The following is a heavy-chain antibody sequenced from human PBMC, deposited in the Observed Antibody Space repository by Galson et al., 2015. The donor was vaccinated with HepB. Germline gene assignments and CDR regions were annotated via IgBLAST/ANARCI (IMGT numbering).Heavy chain of an antibody. CDR2: IRGSGGST. CDR1: GFTFSSYA. Sequence: SLRLSCAASGFTFSSYAMSWVRQAPGKGLEWVSAIRGSGGSTYYADSVKGRFTISRDNSKNTLYLQMNSLRAEDTAVYYCAKGRIFGVVPPGWFDPWGQGTLVTVSS. CDR3: AKGRIFGVVPPGWFDP. D-gene: IGHD3-3*01. J-gene: IGHJ5*02. V-gene: IGHV3-23*01.